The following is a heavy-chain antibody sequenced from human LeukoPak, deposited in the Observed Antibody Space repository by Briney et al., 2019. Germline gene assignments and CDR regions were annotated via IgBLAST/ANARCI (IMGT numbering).Heavy chain of an antibody. CDR1: GGSISSGGYY. V-gene: IGHV4-31*03. Sequence: SETLSLTCTVSGGSISSGGYYWSWIRQHPGKGLEWIGYIYYSGSTYYNPSLKSRVTISVDTSKNQFSLKLSSVTAADTAVYYCARAEYYYDSSGYYPSLYNWFDPWGQGTLVTVSP. J-gene: IGHJ5*02. D-gene: IGHD3-22*01. CDR2: IYYSGST. CDR3: ARAEYYYDSSGYYPSLYNWFDP.